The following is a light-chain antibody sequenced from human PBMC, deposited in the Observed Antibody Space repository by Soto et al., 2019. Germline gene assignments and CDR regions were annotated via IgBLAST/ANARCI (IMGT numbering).Light chain of an antibody. CDR1: SNDVGAYNF. J-gene: IGLJ1*01. V-gene: IGLV2-14*03. Sequence: QSVLTQPASVSGSPGQSITISCSGTSNDVGAYNFVSWYQQHPGRAPKLILYDVTSRPSNVSIRFSGSKSGNTASLTISGLQAEDEANYFCTSSTSDSLYVFGTGTKVTAL. CDR3: TSSTSDSLYV. CDR2: DVT.